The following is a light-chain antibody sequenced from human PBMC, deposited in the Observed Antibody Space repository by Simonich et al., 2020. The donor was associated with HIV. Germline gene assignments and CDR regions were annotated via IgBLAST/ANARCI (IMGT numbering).Light chain of an antibody. Sequence: SYELTQPPSVSVSPGQTASITCSGDNLGVKFACWYQQKTGQSPVLGIYQDYKRPSGIPERFSGSNSGNTATLTISGTQAMDEADYYCQAWDSSLHVFGSGTKVTVL. CDR2: QDY. CDR3: QAWDSSLHV. CDR1: NLGVKF. J-gene: IGLJ1*01. V-gene: IGLV3-1*01.